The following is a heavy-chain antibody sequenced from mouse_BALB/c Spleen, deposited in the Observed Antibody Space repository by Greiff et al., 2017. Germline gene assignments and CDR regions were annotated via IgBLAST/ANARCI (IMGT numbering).Heavy chain of an antibody. Sequence: VKLMESGAELVRPGTSVKVSCKASGYAFTNYLIEWVKQRPGQGLEWIGVINPGSGGTNYNEKFKGKATLTADKSSSTAYMQLSSLTSDDSAVYFCAPSDGYPFAYWGQGSLVTVSA. CDR2: INPGSGGT. D-gene: IGHD2-3*01. J-gene: IGHJ3*01. CDR3: APSDGYPFAY. V-gene: IGHV1-54*01. CDR1: GYAFTNYL.